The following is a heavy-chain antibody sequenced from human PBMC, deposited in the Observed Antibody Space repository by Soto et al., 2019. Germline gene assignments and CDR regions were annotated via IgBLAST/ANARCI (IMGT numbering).Heavy chain of an antibody. J-gene: IGHJ6*02. D-gene: IGHD3-10*01. CDR1: VFTFSHYA. Sequence: GGSLRLSCEASVFTFSHYAMHWVRQAPGKGLEWVAVISYDGSNRYYTDSVKGQFTISRDNSKNTLYLQMNSLKAEDTAVFYCARGYGSYYYGLDVWGQGTTVTVS. CDR2: ISYDGSNR. V-gene: IGHV3-30-3*01. CDR3: ARGYGSYYYGLDV.